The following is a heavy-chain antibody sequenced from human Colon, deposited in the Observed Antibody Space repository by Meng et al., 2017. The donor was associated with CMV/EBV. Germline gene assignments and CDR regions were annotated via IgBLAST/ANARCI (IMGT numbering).Heavy chain of an antibody. Sequence: GSLRLSCSVSGGSVNSGSYYWTWIRQPPGKGLEWIGYISYSGNTNYNPSLKSRLTIEVDTSRNQFSLKLTSVSAADTAVYYCARGRRKMLSARKYYYYGMDVWGQGTTVTVSS. CDR2: ISYSGNT. D-gene: IGHD1-14*01. CDR1: GGSVNSGSYY. J-gene: IGHJ6*02. V-gene: IGHV4-61*01. CDR3: ARGRRKMLSARKYYYYGMDV.